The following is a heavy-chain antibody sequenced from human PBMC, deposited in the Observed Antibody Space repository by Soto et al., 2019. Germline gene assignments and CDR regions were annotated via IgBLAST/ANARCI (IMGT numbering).Heavy chain of an antibody. Sequence: EVQLVESGGGLVQPGGSLRLFYAASGFTFSSYSMNWVRQAPGKGLEWVSYISSSSSTIYYADSVKGRFTISRDNAKNSLYLQMNSLRDEDTAVYYCARPLYYDSSGYYYGGFDYWGQGTLVTVSS. CDR3: ARPLYYDSSGYYYGGFDY. CDR2: ISSSSSTI. CDR1: GFTFSSYS. D-gene: IGHD3-22*01. V-gene: IGHV3-48*02. J-gene: IGHJ4*02.